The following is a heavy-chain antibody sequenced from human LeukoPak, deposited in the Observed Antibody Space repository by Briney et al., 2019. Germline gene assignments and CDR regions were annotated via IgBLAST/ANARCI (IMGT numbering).Heavy chain of an antibody. J-gene: IGHJ5*02. CDR3: AKGKLWLRNWFDP. D-gene: IGHD5-18*01. CDR1: GFTFSSYA. CDR2: ISGSDGST. Sequence: GGSLRLSCAASGFTFSSYAMSWVRQAPGKGLEWVSAISGSDGSTYYADSVKGRFSISRDNSKNTLYLQMNSLRAEDTAVYYCAKGKLWLRNWFDPSGQGTLVTVSS. V-gene: IGHV3-23*01.